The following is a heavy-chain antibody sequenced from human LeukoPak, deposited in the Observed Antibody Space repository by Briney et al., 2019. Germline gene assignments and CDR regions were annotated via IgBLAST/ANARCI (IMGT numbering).Heavy chain of an antibody. V-gene: IGHV3-23*01. Sequence: QPGGSLRLSCVASGFSFSSYAMSWVRQAPGKGLEWVSTIRGSGSSTYYADSVKGRFTISRDNSKNTLYLQMNSLRAEDTAEYYCAKGKGLSTMGTDSYFFDNWGQGTLVTVSS. CDR1: GFSFSSYA. J-gene: IGHJ4*02. D-gene: IGHD3-10*01. CDR3: AKGKGLSTMGTDSYFFDN. CDR2: IRGSGSST.